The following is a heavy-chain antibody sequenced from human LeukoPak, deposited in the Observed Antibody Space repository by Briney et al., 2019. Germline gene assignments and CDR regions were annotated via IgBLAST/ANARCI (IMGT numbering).Heavy chain of an antibody. V-gene: IGHV4-34*01. CDR3: ARGRSRRITMIVVVNPYDY. D-gene: IGHD3-22*01. CDR2: INHSGST. Sequence: SETLSLTRAVYGGSFSGYYWSWIRQPPGKGLEWIGEINHSGSTNYNPSLKSRVTISVDTSKNQFSLKLSSVTAADTAVYYCARGRSRRITMIVVVNPYDYWGQGTLVTVSS. CDR1: GGSFSGYY. J-gene: IGHJ4*02.